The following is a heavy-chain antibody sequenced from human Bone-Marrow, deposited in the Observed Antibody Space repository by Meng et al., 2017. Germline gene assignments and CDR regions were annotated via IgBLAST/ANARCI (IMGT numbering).Heavy chain of an antibody. V-gene: IGHV3-11*01. CDR2: ISSSGSTI. Sequence: VQFVESGGALGQPGGSSRVSWSVFGLHFSDYYMSWIRQAPGKGLAWVSYISSSGSTIYYADSVKGRFTISRDNAKNALYLQMNSLRAEDTAVYYCAREPGYGEEGFDYWGQGTLVTVSS. J-gene: IGHJ4*02. CDR3: AREPGYGEEGFDY. D-gene: IGHD5-18*01. CDR1: GLHFSDYY.